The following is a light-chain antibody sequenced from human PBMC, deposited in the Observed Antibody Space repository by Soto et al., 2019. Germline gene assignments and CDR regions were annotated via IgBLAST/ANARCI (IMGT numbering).Light chain of an antibody. Sequence: LTQPASVSGSPGQSITISCTGTISDFVVYNYVSWYQQLPGKAPKLIIYGVSNRPSGVSNRFSGSKSGNTASLSISGLQADDEADYYCSTHTLSGALQVFGTGTKVTVL. V-gene: IGLV2-14*01. CDR3: STHTLSGALQV. CDR2: GVS. J-gene: IGLJ1*01. CDR1: ISDFVVYNY.